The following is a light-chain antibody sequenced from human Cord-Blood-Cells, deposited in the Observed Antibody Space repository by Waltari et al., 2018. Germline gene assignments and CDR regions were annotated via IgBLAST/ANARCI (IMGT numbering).Light chain of an antibody. J-gene: IGKJ2*01. Sequence: DIVMTQSPDSLAVPLGERATINCKSSQCVLYSSNNKNYLAWYQQKPGQPPKLLIYWASTRESGVPDRFSGSGSGTDFTLTISSLQAEDVAVYYCQQYYSTPYTFGQGTKLEIK. V-gene: IGKV4-1*01. CDR1: QCVLYSSNNKNY. CDR2: WAS. CDR3: QQYYSTPYT.